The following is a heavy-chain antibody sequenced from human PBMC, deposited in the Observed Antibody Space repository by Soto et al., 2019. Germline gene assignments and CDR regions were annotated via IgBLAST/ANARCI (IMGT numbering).Heavy chain of an antibody. CDR2: INHSGST. CDR1: GGSFSGYY. V-gene: IGHV4-34*01. Sequence: SETLSLTCAVYGGSFSGYYWSWIRQPPGKGLEWIGEINHSGSTNYNPSLKSRVTISVDTSKNQFSLKRSSVTAADTAVYYCAREVRDYYDSSGYSNWFDPWGQGTLVTVSS. CDR3: AREVRDYYDSSGYSNWFDP. D-gene: IGHD3-22*01. J-gene: IGHJ5*02.